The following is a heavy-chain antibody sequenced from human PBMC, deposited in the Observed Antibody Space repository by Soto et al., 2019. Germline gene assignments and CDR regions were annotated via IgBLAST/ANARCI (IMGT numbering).Heavy chain of an antibody. Sequence: GGSLRLSCAASGFTFSSYAMHWVRQAPGKGLEWVAVISYDGSNKYYADSVKGRFTISRDNSKNTLYLQMNSLRAEDTAVYYCARDGDIVSSPNWFDPWGQGTLVTVSS. CDR1: GFTFSSYA. CDR2: ISYDGSNK. D-gene: IGHD2-15*01. CDR3: ARDGDIVSSPNWFDP. V-gene: IGHV3-30-3*01. J-gene: IGHJ5*02.